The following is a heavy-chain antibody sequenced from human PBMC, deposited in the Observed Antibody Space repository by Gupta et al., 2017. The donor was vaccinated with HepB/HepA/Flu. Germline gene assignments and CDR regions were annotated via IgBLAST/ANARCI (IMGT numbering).Heavy chain of an antibody. CDR3: AKDFRSGFAGCFDI. D-gene: IGHD3-3*01. CDR1: GCPFDDYA. J-gene: IGHJ3*02. V-gene: IGHV3-9*01. CDR2: ISWNRETI. Sequence: EVQLVESGGGLVQPGRSLRLSCEASGCPFDDYALHWVRQAPGKGLEWGSGISWNRETIVYADSVKGRFTITRDNAKNSLYLQMNSLRDEDTALYYCAKDFRSGFAGCFDILGQGTMVTVSS.